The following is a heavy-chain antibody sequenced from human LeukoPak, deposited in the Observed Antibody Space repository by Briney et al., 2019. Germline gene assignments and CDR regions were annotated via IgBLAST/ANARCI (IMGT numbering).Heavy chain of an antibody. CDR1: GYTFTGYY. CDR2: INPNSGGT. Sequence: ASVKVSCKASGYTFTGYYMHWVRQAPGQGLEWMGWINPNSGGTNYAQKFQGRVTMTRDTSISTAYMELSRLRSDDTAVYYCARWYCVSTSCHVDYWGQGTLVTVSS. D-gene: IGHD2-2*01. V-gene: IGHV1-2*02. CDR3: ARWYCVSTSCHVDY. J-gene: IGHJ4*02.